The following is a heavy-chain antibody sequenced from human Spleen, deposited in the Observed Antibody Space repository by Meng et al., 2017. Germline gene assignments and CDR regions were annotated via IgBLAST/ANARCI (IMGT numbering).Heavy chain of an antibody. CDR3: AGNRIPLDSDFDS. CDR2: IFYTGTT. J-gene: IGHJ4*02. D-gene: IGHD1-1*01. Sequence: SETLSLTCTVSGGSISIISYRWGWIRQSPGKGLEWIGSIFYTGTTYYNPSLKSRVTMSVDTSKNQFSLNLSFVTAADTAVYYCAGNRIPLDSDFDSWGQGTLVTVSS. V-gene: IGHV4-39*07. CDR1: GGSISIISYR.